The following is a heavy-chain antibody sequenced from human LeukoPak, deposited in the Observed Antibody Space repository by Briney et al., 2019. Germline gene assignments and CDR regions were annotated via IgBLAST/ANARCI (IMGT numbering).Heavy chain of an antibody. Sequence: GGSLRLSCAASGFTFSSYAMSWVRQAPGKGLEWVAVISYDGSNKYYADSVKGRFTISRDNSKNTLYLQMNSLRAEDTAVYYCARDAYDSSGYWGQGTLVTVSS. CDR1: GFTFSSYA. CDR2: ISYDGSNK. D-gene: IGHD3-22*01. CDR3: ARDAYDSSGY. V-gene: IGHV3-30-3*01. J-gene: IGHJ4*02.